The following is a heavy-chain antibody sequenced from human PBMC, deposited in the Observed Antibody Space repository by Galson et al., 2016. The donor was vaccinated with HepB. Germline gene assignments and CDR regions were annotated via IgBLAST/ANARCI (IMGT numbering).Heavy chain of an antibody. D-gene: IGHD6-19*01. CDR1: GDSVSGNGVA. Sequence: CAISGDSVSGNGVAWTWIRQSPSRGLEWLGRTYYRFQWYYEYAPSVKSRVNIIPDASKNQFSLLLHSVTPEDTAVYYCARAVEGAKVEQWVAFHYYGTDVWGQGTSVIVSS. J-gene: IGHJ6*02. V-gene: IGHV6-1*01. CDR2: TYYRFQWYY. CDR3: ARAVEGAKVEQWVAFHYYGTDV.